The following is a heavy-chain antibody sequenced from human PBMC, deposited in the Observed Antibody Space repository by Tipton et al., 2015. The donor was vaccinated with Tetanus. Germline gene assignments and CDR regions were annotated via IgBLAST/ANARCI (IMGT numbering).Heavy chain of an antibody. D-gene: IGHD3-22*01. V-gene: IGHV1-18*04. CDR1: GYTFTSYG. Sequence: QVQLVQSGAEVKKPGASVKVSCKASGYTFTSYGISWVRQAPGQGLEWMGWISAYNGNTNYAHKLQGRVTMTTDTSTSTAYMGLRGLRSDDTAVYYCARDGYYDSSGYYEPLPNAFDIWGQGTMVTVSS. J-gene: IGHJ3*02. CDR3: ARDGYYDSSGYYEPLPNAFDI. CDR2: ISAYNGNT.